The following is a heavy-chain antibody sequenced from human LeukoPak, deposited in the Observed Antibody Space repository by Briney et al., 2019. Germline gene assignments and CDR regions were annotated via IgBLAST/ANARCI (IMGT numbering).Heavy chain of an antibody. D-gene: IGHD3-3*01. Sequence: GGSLRLSCAASGFTFSSYAMHWVRQAPGKGLEWVSAISGSGGSTYYADSVKGRFTISRDKSKNTLYLQMNSLRAEDTAVYYCAKGAVTIFGVAPFGHWGQGTLVTVSS. CDR3: AKGAVTIFGVAPFGH. J-gene: IGHJ1*01. CDR1: GFTFSSYA. CDR2: ISGSGGST. V-gene: IGHV3-23*01.